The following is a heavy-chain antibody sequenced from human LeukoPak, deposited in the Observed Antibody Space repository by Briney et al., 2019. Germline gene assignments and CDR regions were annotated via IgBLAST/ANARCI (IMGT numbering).Heavy chain of an antibody. CDR2: MNPNSGST. Sequence: GASVKVSCKASGYIFTSFDINWVRQATGQGLEWMGWMNPNSGSTAYAQKFQGRVTMTRDTSMSTAYMELSSLRSEDTAMYYCARGHASDYGSGGYLGYYYGMDVWGQGTTVSVSS. D-gene: IGHD3-10*01. CDR1: GYIFTSFD. V-gene: IGHV1-8*01. J-gene: IGHJ6*02. CDR3: ARGHASDYGSGGYLGYYYGMDV.